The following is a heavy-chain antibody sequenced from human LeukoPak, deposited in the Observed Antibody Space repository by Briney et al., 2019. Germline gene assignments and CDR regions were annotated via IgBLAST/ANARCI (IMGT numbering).Heavy chain of an antibody. CDR2: IYYSGST. CDR3: ARLGYSSYEEDFDY. V-gene: IGHV4-59*08. J-gene: IGHJ4*02. D-gene: IGHD5-12*01. Sequence: SETLSLTCTVSGGSISSYYWSWIRQPPGKGLEWIGYIYYSGSTNYNPSLKSRVTISVDTSKNQFSLKLSSVTAADTAVYYCARLGYSSYEEDFDYWGQGTLVTVSS. CDR1: GGSISSYY.